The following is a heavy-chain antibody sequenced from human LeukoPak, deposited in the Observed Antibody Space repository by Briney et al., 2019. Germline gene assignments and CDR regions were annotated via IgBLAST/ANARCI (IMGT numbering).Heavy chain of an antibody. V-gene: IGHV1-18*04. CDR1: GYSLTTYY. Sequence: ASVKVSCKASGYSLTTYYMHWVRQAPGQGLEWMGWISAYNGNTNYAQKLQGRVTMTTDTSTSTAYMELRSLRSDDTAVYYCARLEEPYYYDSSGYYSDYWGQGTLVTVSS. CDR2: ISAYNGNT. D-gene: IGHD3-22*01. J-gene: IGHJ4*02. CDR3: ARLEEPYYYDSSGYYSDY.